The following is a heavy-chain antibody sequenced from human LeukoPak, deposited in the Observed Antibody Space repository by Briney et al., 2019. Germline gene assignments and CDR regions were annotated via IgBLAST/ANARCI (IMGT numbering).Heavy chain of an antibody. D-gene: IGHD5-12*01. CDR3: ARQRGYSGYDRSFDY. J-gene: IGHJ4*02. CDR1: GYSFTSYW. Sequence: GESLKISCKGSGYSFTSYWIGWVRQMPGKGLEWMGIIYPGDSDTRYSPSFQGQVTISADKSISTAYLQWSSLEASDTAMYYCARQRGYSGYDRSFDYWGQGTLVTVSS. CDR2: IYPGDSDT. V-gene: IGHV5-51*01.